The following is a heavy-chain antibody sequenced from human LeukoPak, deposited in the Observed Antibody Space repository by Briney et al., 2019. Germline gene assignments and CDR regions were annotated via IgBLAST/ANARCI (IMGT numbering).Heavy chain of an antibody. J-gene: IGHJ5*02. CDR3: ARHEIVVVPAAILCGWFDP. CDR1: GGSISSSSYY. Sequence: SETLSLTCTVSGGSISSSSYYWGRIRQPPGKGLEWIGSIYYSGSTYYNPSLKSRVTISVDTSKNQFSLKLGSVTAADTAVYYCARHEIVVVPAAILCGWFDPWGQGTLVTVSS. V-gene: IGHV4-39*01. D-gene: IGHD2-2*02. CDR2: IYYSGST.